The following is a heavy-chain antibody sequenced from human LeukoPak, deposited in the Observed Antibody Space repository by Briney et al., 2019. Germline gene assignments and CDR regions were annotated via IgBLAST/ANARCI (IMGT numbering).Heavy chain of an antibody. CDR3: ARDAAVQQLGYYYYYMDV. V-gene: IGHV3-20*04. CDR1: GFTFDDYG. D-gene: IGHD6-13*01. CDR2: INWNGGST. J-gene: IGHJ6*03. Sequence: GGSLRLSCAASGFTFDDYGMSWVRQAPGKGLEWVSGINWNGGSTGYADSVKGRFTISRDSAKNSLYLQMNSLRAEDTAVYYCARDAAVQQLGYYYYYMDVWGKGITVTVSS.